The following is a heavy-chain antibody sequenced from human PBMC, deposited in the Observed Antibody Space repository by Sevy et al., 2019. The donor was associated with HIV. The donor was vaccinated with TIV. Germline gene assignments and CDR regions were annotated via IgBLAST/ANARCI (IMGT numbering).Heavy chain of an antibody. CDR2: IYYSGST. D-gene: IGHD1-26*01. CDR1: GGSISSYY. Sequence: SETLSLTCTVSGGSISSYYWSWIRQPPGKGLEWIGYIYYSGSTNYNPSLKSRVTISVDTSKNQFSLKLSSVTAADTAVYYCARDNRRATKHYGMDVWGQGTTVTVSS. V-gene: IGHV4-59*01. J-gene: IGHJ6*02. CDR3: ARDNRRATKHYGMDV.